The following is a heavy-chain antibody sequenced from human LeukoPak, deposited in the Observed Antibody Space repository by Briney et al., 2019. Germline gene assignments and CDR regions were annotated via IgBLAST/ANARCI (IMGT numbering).Heavy chain of an antibody. D-gene: IGHD2-15*01. CDR2: INPNSGGT. CDR3: ARGLPGILRRGGLDH. J-gene: IGHJ4*02. Sequence: AASVKVSCKASGYTFTGYYMHWVRQAPGQGLEWMGWINPNSGGTNYAQKFQGRVTMTRDTSISTAYMDLSRLRSDDTAVYYCARGLPGILRRGGLDHWGQGTLVTVSS. CDR1: GYTFTGYY. V-gene: IGHV1-2*02.